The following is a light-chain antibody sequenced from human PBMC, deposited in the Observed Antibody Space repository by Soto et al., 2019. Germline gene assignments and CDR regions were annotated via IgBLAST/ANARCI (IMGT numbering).Light chain of an antibody. CDR2: GTS. CDR1: QSLPSSY. J-gene: IGKJ2*01. CDR3: QQYGSTWYT. V-gene: IGKV3-20*01. Sequence: EILLTQTPGTLSLSPGETATLSCRASQSLPSSYLAWYQQRPGQAPRLLMYGTSMRATGVPDRFSGSGSETEFTLTISSLEPEDFAVYFCQQYGSTWYTFGQGTKVDFK.